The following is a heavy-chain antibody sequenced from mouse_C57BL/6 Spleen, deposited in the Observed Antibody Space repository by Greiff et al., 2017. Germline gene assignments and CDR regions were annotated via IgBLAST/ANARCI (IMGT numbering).Heavy chain of an antibody. CDR2: IWRGGST. V-gene: IGHV2-5*01. J-gene: IGHJ4*01. CDR1: GFSLTSYG. CDR3: AIITTVVATDAMDY. Sequence: LQESGPGLVQPSQSLSITCTVSGFSLTSYGVHWVRQSPGKGLEWLGVIWRGGSTDYNAAFMSRLSITKDNSKSQVFFKMNSLQADDTAIYYCAIITTVVATDAMDYWGQGTSVTVSS. D-gene: IGHD1-1*01.